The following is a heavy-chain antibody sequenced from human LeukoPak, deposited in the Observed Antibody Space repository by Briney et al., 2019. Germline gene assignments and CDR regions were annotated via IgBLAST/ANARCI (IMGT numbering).Heavy chain of an antibody. V-gene: IGHV4-39*01. D-gene: IGHD2-15*01. CDR1: GGSISSTTYN. CDR2: IYYTGST. Sequence: PSETLSLTCAVSGGSISSTTYNWGWIRQPPGKGLEWIGSIYYTGSTYYNPSLKSRVTMSVDTSKNQFSLKLNSVTAADTAVYYCARGFRYCSGGSCYPGVNWFDPWGQGTLVTVSS. CDR3: ARGFRYCSGGSCYPGVNWFDP. J-gene: IGHJ5*02.